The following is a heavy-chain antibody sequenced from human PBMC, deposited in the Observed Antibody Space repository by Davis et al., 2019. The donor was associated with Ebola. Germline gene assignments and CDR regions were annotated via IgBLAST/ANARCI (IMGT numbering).Heavy chain of an antibody. D-gene: IGHD3-22*01. CDR3: ARITMTRGAFDI. Sequence: SGTLSLTCTVSGGSISSYYWSWIRQPPGKGLEWIGYIYYSGSTNYNPSLKSRVTISVDTSKNQFSLKLSSVTAADTAVYYCARITMTRGAFDIWGQGTMVTVSS. J-gene: IGHJ3*02. CDR2: IYYSGST. V-gene: IGHV4-59*01. CDR1: GGSISSYY.